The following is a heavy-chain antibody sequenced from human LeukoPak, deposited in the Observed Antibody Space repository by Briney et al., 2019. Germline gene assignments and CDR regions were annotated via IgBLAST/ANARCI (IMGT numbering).Heavy chain of an antibody. Sequence: GASVKVSCKASGGTFSSYAISWVRQAPGQGLEWMGGIIPIFGTANYAQKFQGRVTITADESTSTAYMELSSLRSEDTAVCYCARTSWGYSSSWYIGYWGQGTLVTVSS. CDR1: GGTFSSYA. CDR3: ARTSWGYSSSWYIGY. CDR2: IIPIFGTA. V-gene: IGHV1-69*13. J-gene: IGHJ4*02. D-gene: IGHD6-13*01.